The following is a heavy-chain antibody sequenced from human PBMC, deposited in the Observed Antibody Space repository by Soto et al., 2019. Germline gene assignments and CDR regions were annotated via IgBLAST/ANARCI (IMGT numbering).Heavy chain of an antibody. CDR3: TTDFKGDTAVDY. CDR2: IKSKTDGETT. D-gene: IGHD5-18*01. V-gene: IGHV3-15*01. CDR1: GFTFSNAW. J-gene: IGHJ4*02. Sequence: GGSLRLSCAASGFTFSNAWMSWVRQASGKGLEWVGRIKSKTDGETTDYAAPVKGRFTISRDDSKNTLYLHMSSLQTEDTALYYCTTDFKGDTAVDYWGQGTLVTVSS.